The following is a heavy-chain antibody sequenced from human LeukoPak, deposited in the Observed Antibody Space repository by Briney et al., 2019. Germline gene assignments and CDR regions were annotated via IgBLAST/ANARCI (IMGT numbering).Heavy chain of an antibody. D-gene: IGHD6-19*01. V-gene: IGHV4-59*01. J-gene: IGHJ4*02. CDR2: IYYSGST. CDR1: GGSISSYY. CDR3: ARDQWLAH. Sequence: SETLSLTCTVSGGSISSYYWSWIRQPPGKGLEWIGYIYYSGSTNYNPSLKSRVTISVDTSKNQFSLKLSSVTAADTAVYYCARDQWLAHWGQGTLVTVSS.